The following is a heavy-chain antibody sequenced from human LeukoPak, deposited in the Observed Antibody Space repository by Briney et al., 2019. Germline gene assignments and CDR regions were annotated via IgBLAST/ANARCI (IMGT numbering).Heavy chain of an antibody. D-gene: IGHD3-22*01. CDR2: INAYNGNT. V-gene: IGHV1-18*01. J-gene: IGHJ4*02. CDR1: GYTFTNYG. Sequence: GASVEVSCKASGYTFTNYGISWVRQAPGQGLDWMGWINAYNGNTNYAQKLQGRVTITTDTSTRTAYMELRSLRSHDTAVYYCARVVLDHYYDSSGYLGPLDYWGQGTLVTVSS. CDR3: ARVVLDHYYDSSGYLGPLDY.